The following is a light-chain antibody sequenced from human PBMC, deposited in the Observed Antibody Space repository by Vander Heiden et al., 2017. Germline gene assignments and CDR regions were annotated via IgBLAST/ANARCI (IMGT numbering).Light chain of an antibody. V-gene: IGKV4-1*01. CDR2: WAS. CDR1: QSVLYSSNNKNY. CDR3: QQYYTTPRT. Sequence: DIVMTQSPDSLAVSLGERATINCKSSQSVLYSSNNKNYLAWYQQTPGQPPKLLIYWASTRESGVPDRFSGSGSGTDFTLTISSLQAEDVAVYYCQQYYTTPRTFGRGTKVEIK. J-gene: IGKJ4*02.